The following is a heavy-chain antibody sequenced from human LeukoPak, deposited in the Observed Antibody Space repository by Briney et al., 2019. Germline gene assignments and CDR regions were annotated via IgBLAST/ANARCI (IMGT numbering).Heavy chain of an antibody. CDR3: AKDLSSGYYSMTEYFQH. Sequence: GGSLRLSCAASGFTFDDYGMSWVRQAPGKGLEWVSAISGSGGSTYYADSVKGRFTISRDNSKNTLYLQMNSLRAEDTAVYYCAKDLSSGYYSMTEYFQHWGQGTLVTVSS. CDR2: ISGSGGST. V-gene: IGHV3-23*01. CDR1: GFTFDDYG. D-gene: IGHD3-22*01. J-gene: IGHJ1*01.